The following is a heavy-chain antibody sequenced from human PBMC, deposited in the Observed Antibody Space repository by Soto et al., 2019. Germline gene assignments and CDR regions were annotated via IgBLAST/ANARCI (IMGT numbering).Heavy chain of an antibody. CDR2: ISGSGGST. Sequence: WGSLRLSCAASGFTFSSYAMSWVRQAPGKGLEWVSAISGSGGSTYYADSVKGRFTISRDNSKNTLYLQMNSLRAEDTAVYYCAKDQYSGYDGNYYYYGTDVWGQGTTVTVSS. D-gene: IGHD5-12*01. CDR1: GFTFSSYA. V-gene: IGHV3-23*01. J-gene: IGHJ6*02. CDR3: AKDQYSGYDGNYYYYGTDV.